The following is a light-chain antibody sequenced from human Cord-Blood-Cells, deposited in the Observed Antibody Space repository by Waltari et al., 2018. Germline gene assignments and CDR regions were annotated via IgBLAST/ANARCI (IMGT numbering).Light chain of an antibody. CDR3: QQYDNLPFT. J-gene: IGKJ3*01. CDR2: DAS. Sequence: DIQMTQSPSSLSASVGDRVTITCQASQEISNYLNWYQQKPGKAPKLLIYDASNLETGVPSRFSGSGSETEFTFAISSLQPEDIATYYCQQYDNLPFTFGPGTKVDIK. CDR1: QEISNY. V-gene: IGKV1-33*01.